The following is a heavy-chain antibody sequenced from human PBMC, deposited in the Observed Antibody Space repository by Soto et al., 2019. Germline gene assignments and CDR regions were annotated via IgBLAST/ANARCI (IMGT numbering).Heavy chain of an antibody. CDR1: GGSITTAGYS. V-gene: IGHV4-30-2*01. J-gene: IGHJ6*02. Sequence: KTSETLSLTCTVSGGSITTAGYSWSWIRLPPGKALEWIGYVYHTGNAYPKPSLKSRVTIPLDRSKNQFSLRMTSVTAADTALYYCASKPFYYYGLDVWGQGTTVTVSS. CDR3: ASKPFYYYGLDV. CDR2: VYHTGNA.